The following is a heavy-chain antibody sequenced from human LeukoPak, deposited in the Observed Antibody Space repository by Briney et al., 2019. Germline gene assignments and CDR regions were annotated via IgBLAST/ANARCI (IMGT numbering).Heavy chain of an antibody. D-gene: IGHD5-12*01. CDR2: ISGSGGST. Sequence: GGSLRLSCAASGFTFNSYAMSWVRQAPGKGLEWVSAISGSGGSTYYADSVKGRFTISRDNSKNTLYLQMNSLRVEDTAVYYCARHLIVATSPHWLDPWGQGTLVTVSS. V-gene: IGHV3-23*01. CDR1: GFTFNSYA. CDR3: ARHLIVATSPHWLDP. J-gene: IGHJ5*02.